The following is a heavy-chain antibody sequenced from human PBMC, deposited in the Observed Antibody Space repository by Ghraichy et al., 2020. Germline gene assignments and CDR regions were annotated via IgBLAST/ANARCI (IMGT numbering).Heavy chain of an antibody. CDR1: GFSLSTSGVG. V-gene: IGHV2-5*02. CDR3: ALSRLNWNDAAFDI. CDR2: IYWDDDK. J-gene: IGHJ3*02. D-gene: IGHD1-1*01. Sequence: SGPTLVKPTQTLTLTCTFSGFSLSTSGVGVGWIRQPPGKALEWLALIYWDDDKRYSPSLKSRLTITKDTSKNQVVLTMTNMDPVDTATYYCALSRLNWNDAAFDIWGQGTMVTVSS.